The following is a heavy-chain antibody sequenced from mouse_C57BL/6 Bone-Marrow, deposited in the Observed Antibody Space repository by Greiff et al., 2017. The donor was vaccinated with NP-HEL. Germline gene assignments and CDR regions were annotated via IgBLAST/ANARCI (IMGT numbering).Heavy chain of an antibody. CDR2: IRLKSDNYAT. CDR3: TGRDWGGY. D-gene: IGHD4-1*01. J-gene: IGHJ2*01. CDR1: GFTFSNYW. V-gene: IGHV6-3*01. Sequence: DVHLVESGGGLVQPGGSMKLSCVASGFTFSNYWMNWVRQSPEKGLEWVAQIRLKSDNYATHYAESVKGRFTISRDDSKSSVYLQMNNLRAEDTGIYYCTGRDWGGYWGQGTTLTVSS.